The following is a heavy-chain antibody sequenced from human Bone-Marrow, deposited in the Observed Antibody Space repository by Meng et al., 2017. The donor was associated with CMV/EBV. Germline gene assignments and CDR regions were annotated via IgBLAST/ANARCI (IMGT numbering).Heavy chain of an antibody. Sequence: ASVKVSCKASGYTFTSYGISWVRQAPGQGLEWMGWISAYNGNTNYAQKLQGRVTMTTDTSTSTAYMELRSMRSDYMAVYYCAREVNGCKWELTFDYWGQGTLVTVSS. J-gene: IGHJ4*02. V-gene: IGHV1-18*03. CDR1: GYTFTSYG. CDR2: ISAYNGNT. CDR3: AREVNGCKWELTFDY. D-gene: IGHD1-26*01.